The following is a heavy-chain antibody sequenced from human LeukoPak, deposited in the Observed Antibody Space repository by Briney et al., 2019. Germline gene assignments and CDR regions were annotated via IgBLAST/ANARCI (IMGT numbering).Heavy chain of an antibody. CDR2: INPNSGGT. D-gene: IGHD3-22*01. Sequence: ASVKVSCKASGYTFTSYDINWVRQATGQGLEWMGWINPNSGGTNYAQKFQGRVTMTRDTSISTAYMELSRLRSDDTAVYYCARGRSYYYDSSGYYPPLPDFDYWGQGTLVTVSS. V-gene: IGHV1-2*02. J-gene: IGHJ4*02. CDR1: GYTFTSYD. CDR3: ARGRSYYYDSSGYYPPLPDFDY.